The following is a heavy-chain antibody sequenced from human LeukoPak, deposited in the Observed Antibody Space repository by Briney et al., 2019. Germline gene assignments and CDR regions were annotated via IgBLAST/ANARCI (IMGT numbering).Heavy chain of an antibody. CDR1: GGTLSRYA. CDR2: YIPMFATA. V-gene: IGHV1-69*01. CDR3: AGASSKWELSF. J-gene: IGHJ4*02. D-gene: IGHD1-26*01. Sequence: ASVKVSCKASGGTLSRYAISWVRQAPGQGLEWMGGYIPMFATANYAENFQTRVTITADESTSTFSMELSSLRPEDGAVYFCAGASSKWELSFWGQGTLVTVSS.